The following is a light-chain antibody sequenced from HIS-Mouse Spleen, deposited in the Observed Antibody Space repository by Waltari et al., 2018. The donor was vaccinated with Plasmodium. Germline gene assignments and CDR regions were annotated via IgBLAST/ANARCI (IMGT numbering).Light chain of an antibody. Sequence: QSALTQPDSVSGSPGQSITISCTGPSSNVGSYNLVSWYQQHPGKAPKLMIYEGSKRPSGVSNRFSGSKSGNTASLTISGLQAEDEADYYCCSYAGSSTFVFGGGTKLTVL. CDR2: EGS. CDR3: CSYAGSSTFV. V-gene: IGLV2-23*03. J-gene: IGLJ3*02. CDR1: SSNVGSYNL.